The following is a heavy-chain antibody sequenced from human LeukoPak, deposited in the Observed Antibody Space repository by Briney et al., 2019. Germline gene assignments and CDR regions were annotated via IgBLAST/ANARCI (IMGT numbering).Heavy chain of an antibody. CDR1: GFDVNDNF. V-gene: IGHV3-53*01. CDR2: IYASGGA. Sequence: GGSLRLPCVASGFDVNDNFMRWIRQAPGQGLEWISIIYASGGAFHSESVKGRFSAFRDTSKNTIFLQMNNLKAADTAMYYCVRRHDYWGQGTLVTVSS. J-gene: IGHJ4*02. CDR3: VRRHDY.